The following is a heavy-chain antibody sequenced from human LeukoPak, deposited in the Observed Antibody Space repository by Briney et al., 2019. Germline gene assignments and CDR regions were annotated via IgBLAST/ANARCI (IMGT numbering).Heavy chain of an antibody. D-gene: IGHD3-22*01. CDR1: GYTFTSYD. J-gene: IGHJ4*02. CDR3: ARGDPYYYDSSGSYYFDY. Sequence: ASVKVSCKASGYTFTSYDINWVRQATGQGLEWMGWMNPNSGNTGYAQKFQGRVTMTRNTSISTAYMELSSLRSEDTAVYYCARGDPYYYDSSGSYYFDYWGQGTLVTVSS. CDR2: MNPNSGNT. V-gene: IGHV1-8*01.